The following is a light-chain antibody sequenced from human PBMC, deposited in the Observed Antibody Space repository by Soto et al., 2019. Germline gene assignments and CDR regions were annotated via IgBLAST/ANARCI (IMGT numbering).Light chain of an antibody. CDR1: QSVRSN. CDR2: GAF. V-gene: IGKV3-15*01. CDR3: QQYNNRPPFT. Sequence: EIVMTQSPATLSVSPGERATLSCKASQSVRSNLAWYQQKPGQAPRLLIYGAFTRATGIPARFSGGGSGTEFTLSISSLQSEDFAVYYCQQYNNRPPFTFGPGTKVDIK. J-gene: IGKJ3*01.